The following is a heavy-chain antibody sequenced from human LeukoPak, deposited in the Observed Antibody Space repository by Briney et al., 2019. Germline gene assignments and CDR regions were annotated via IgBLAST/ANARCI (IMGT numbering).Heavy chain of an antibody. V-gene: IGHV4-61*02. J-gene: IGHJ4*02. D-gene: IGHD5-24*01. CDR2: IYTSGST. CDR1: GGSIYSGSYY. Sequence: SETLSLTCTVSGGSIYSGSYYWSWIRQPAGKGLEWIGRIYTSGSTNYNPSLKSRVTISVDTSKNQFSLKLNSVTAADTAVYYCARDRRDGYNLYYFDLWGQGTLVTVSS. CDR3: ARDRRDGYNLYYFDL.